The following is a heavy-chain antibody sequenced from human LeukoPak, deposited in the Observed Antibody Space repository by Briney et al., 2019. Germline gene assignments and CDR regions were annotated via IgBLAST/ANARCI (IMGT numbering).Heavy chain of an antibody. CDR3: ARHRIVVVPAAKKGRWFDP. CDR2: IYYSGST. Sequence: SETLSLTCTVSGGSISSYYWSWVRQPPGKGLEWIGYIYYSGSTNYNPSLKSRVTISVDTSKNQFSLKLSSVTAADTAVYYCARHRIVVVPAAKKGRWFDPWGQGTLVTVSS. J-gene: IGHJ5*02. CDR1: GGSISSYY. D-gene: IGHD2-2*01. V-gene: IGHV4-59*08.